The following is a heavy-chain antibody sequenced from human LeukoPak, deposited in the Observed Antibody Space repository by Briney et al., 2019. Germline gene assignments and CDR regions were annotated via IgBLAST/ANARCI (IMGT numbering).Heavy chain of an antibody. D-gene: IGHD6-25*01. CDR1: GFTFSSYS. CDR3: ARGRPSGLDAFDI. Sequence: GGSLRLSCAASGFTFSSYSMNWVRQAPGKGLEWVSVIYSGGSTYYADSVKGRFTISRDNSKNTLYLQMNSLRAEDTAVYYCARGRPSGLDAFDIWGQGTMVTVSS. V-gene: IGHV3-66*01. J-gene: IGHJ3*02. CDR2: IYSGGST.